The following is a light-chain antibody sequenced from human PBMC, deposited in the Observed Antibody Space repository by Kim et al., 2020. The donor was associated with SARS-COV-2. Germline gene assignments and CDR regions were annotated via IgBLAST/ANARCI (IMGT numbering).Light chain of an antibody. CDR1: SLRSYY. CDR2: GKN. CDR3: NSRDSSGNLFV. J-gene: IGLJ1*01. V-gene: IGLV3-19*01. Sequence: SELPQDPAVSVALGQTVRITCQGDSLRSYYASWYQQKPGQAPVLVIYGKNNRPSGIPDRFSGSSSGNTASLSITGSQADDEAAYYCNSRDSSGNLFVFG.